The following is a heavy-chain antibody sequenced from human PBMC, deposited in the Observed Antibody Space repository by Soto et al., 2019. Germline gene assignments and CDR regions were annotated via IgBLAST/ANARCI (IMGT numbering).Heavy chain of an antibody. CDR3: AKELWFGESRYMDV. D-gene: IGHD3-10*01. CDR2: ISYDGSNK. J-gene: IGHJ6*03. V-gene: IGHV3-30*18. Sequence: PGGSLRLSCAASGFTFSSYGMHWVRQAPGKGLEWVAVISYDGSNKYYADSVKGRFTISRDNSKNTLYLQMNSLRAEDTAVYYCAKELWFGESRYMDVWGKGTTVTVSS. CDR1: GFTFSSYG.